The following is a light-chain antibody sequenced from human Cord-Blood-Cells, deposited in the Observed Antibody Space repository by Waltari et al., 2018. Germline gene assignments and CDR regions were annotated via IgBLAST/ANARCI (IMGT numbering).Light chain of an antibody. J-gene: IGLJ3*02. Sequence: QSVLTQPPSVSEAPRQRVTISCSGSSSNIGNNAVNWSQQLPGKAPKLLIYYDDVLPSGVSDRFSGSKSGTSASLAISGLQSEDEADYYCAAWDDSLNAWVFGGGTKLTVL. CDR1: SSNIGNNA. V-gene: IGLV1-36*01. CDR3: AAWDDSLNAWV. CDR2: YDD.